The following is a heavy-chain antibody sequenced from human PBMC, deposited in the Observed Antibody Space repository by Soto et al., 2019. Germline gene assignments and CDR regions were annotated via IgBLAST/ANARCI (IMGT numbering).Heavy chain of an antibody. Sequence: ASVKVSFKGTGYTFTRYSSHWVRQSPGQRLEWMGWINAGNGNTKYSQKFQGRVTITRDTSASTAYMELSSLRSEDTAVYYCAGDSYSHYYYYRMDVWGQGTTVTVSS. CDR2: INAGNGNT. CDR1: GYTFTRYS. V-gene: IGHV1-3*01. D-gene: IGHD6-13*01. J-gene: IGHJ6*02. CDR3: AGDSYSHYYYYRMDV.